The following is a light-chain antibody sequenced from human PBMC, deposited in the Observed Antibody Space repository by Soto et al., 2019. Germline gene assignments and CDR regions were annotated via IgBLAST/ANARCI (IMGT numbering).Light chain of an antibody. CDR1: QSVSNW. CDR2: KAS. CDR3: QQYSPYSSMYT. J-gene: IGKJ5*01. Sequence: DIQMTQSPSTLSPSVGDRVTITCRASQSVSNWLAWYQQKTGKAPQLLIYKASSLESGVPSRFSGSGSGTEFTLNIRSLQPADFATYYCQQYSPYSSMYTFGQGTRLEIK. V-gene: IGKV1-5*03.